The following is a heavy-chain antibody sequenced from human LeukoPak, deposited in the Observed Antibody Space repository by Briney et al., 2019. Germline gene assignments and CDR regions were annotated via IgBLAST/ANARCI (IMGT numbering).Heavy chain of an antibody. CDR3: AKGGKWDVTPFDY. CDR2: ISYDGSNK. J-gene: IGHJ4*02. Sequence: GGSLRLSCAASGFTFSSYAMHWVRQAPGKGLEWVAVISYDGSNKYYADSAKGRLTISRDNSKNTLYLQVNSLRAEDTAVYYCAKGGKWDVTPFDYWGQGTLVTVSS. CDR1: GFTFSSYA. D-gene: IGHD1-26*01. V-gene: IGHV3-30*04.